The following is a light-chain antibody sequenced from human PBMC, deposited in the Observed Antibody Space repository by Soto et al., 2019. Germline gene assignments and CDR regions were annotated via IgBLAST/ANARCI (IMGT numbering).Light chain of an antibody. J-gene: IGLJ3*02. Sequence: QSVLTQPASVSGSPGQSITIACTGTNRDVGSYNLVSWYQQRPGEAPKLIISEVRNRPSGISYRFTGSKSGNTASLTISGLQDEEDDAYQCSSYTTNSTLVFGGGTKVTV. CDR3: SSYTTNSTLV. CDR1: NRDVGSYNL. CDR2: EVR. V-gene: IGLV2-14*01.